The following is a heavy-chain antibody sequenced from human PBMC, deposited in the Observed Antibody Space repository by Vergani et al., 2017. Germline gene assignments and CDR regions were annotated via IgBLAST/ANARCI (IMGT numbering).Heavy chain of an antibody. CDR2: INHSGST. J-gene: IGHJ5*02. CDR3: AGAPQRGYSCGYGSRWFDP. V-gene: IGHV4-34*01. Sequence: QVQLQQWGAGLLKPSETLSLTCAVYGGSFSGYYWSWIRQPPGKGLEWIGEINHSGSTNYNPSLKSRVTISVDTSKNQFSLKLSSVTAADTAVYYCAGAPQRGYSCGYGSRWFDPWGQGTLVTVSS. D-gene: IGHD5-18*01. CDR1: GGSFSGYY.